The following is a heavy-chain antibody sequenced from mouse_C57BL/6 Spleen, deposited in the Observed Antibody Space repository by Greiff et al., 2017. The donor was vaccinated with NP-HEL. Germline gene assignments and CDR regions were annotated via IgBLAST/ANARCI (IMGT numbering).Heavy chain of an antibody. CDR3: AREEDWAFAY. Sequence: DVKLVESGGDLVKPGGSLKLSCAASGFTFSSYGMSWVRQTPDKRLEWVATISSGGSYTYYPDSVKGRFTISRDNAKNTLYLQMSSLKSEDTAMYYCAREEDWAFAYWGQGTLVTVSA. J-gene: IGHJ3*01. CDR1: GFTFSSYG. D-gene: IGHD4-1*01. V-gene: IGHV5-6*02. CDR2: ISSGGSYT.